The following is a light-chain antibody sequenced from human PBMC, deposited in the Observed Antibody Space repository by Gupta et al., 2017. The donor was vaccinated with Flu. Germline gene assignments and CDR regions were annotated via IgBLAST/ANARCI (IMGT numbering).Light chain of an antibody. CDR3: LQSYSSPRT. CDR2: ATS. V-gene: IGKV1-39*01. J-gene: IGKJ1*01. Sequence: DIQMTQSPSSLSAFVGDTVTITCRASEGINTYLNWYQKKSGEAPKLLIYATSTLFSGVPSRFSGSGSGTDFTLTISDVQPEDFATYYCLQSYSSPRTFGQGTKVEIK. CDR1: EGINTY.